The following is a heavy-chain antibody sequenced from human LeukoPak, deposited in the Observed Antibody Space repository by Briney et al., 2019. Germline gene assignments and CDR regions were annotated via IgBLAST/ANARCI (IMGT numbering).Heavy chain of an antibody. CDR3: VRDRDGYNY. CDR1: GFTFSNSL. V-gene: IGHV3-74*01. J-gene: IGHJ4*02. D-gene: IGHD5-24*01. CDR2: IDIDGSTT. Sequence: GGSLRLSCAASGFTFSNSLMHWVRQVPGKGLVWVARIDIDGSTTHYADSVKGRVTISRDNAKNTLYLQMKILRAEDTAVYYCVRDRDGYNYWGQGTLVTVSS.